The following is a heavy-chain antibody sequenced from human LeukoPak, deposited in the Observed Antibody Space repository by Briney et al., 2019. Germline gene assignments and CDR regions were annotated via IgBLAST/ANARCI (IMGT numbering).Heavy chain of an antibody. J-gene: IGHJ5*02. CDR2: INPSGGST. D-gene: IGHD5-12*01. CDR1: GYTFTSYY. Sequence: GASVKVSCKASGYTFTSYYMHWVRQAPGQGLEWMGIINPSGGSTSYAQKFQGRVTMTEDTSTDTAYMELSSLRSEDTAVYYCATRKVATNWFDPWGQGTLVTVSS. V-gene: IGHV1-46*01. CDR3: ATRKVATNWFDP.